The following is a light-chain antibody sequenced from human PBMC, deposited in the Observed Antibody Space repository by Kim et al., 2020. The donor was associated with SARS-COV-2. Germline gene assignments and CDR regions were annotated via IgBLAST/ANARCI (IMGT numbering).Light chain of an antibody. CDR3: QQYNTLPVT. J-gene: IGKJ5*01. CDR1: QDIRNF. V-gene: IGKV1-33*01. Sequence: DIQMTQSPSSLSASVGDRVTITCQASQDIRNFLNWFRQKPGKAPNLLIYDGSNLETGVPSRFSGSGSGTDFTLTINSLQPEDIATDYCQQYNTLPVTFGQGTRLEIK. CDR2: DGS.